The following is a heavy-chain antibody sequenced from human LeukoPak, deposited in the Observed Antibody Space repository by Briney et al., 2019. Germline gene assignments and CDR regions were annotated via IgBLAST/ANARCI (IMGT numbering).Heavy chain of an antibody. V-gene: IGHV3-7*03. CDR1: GFTFSNYW. D-gene: IGHD6-19*01. CDR3: ARDSGWFRFDY. CDR2: IKEDGSQK. Sequence: GGSLRLSCAASGFTFSNYWMTWFRQAPGKGLEWVANIKEDGSQKYYVDSVKGRFTISRDNAKNSLFLQTNSLRVDDTAVYYCARDSGWFRFDYWGQGTLVTVSS. J-gene: IGHJ4*02.